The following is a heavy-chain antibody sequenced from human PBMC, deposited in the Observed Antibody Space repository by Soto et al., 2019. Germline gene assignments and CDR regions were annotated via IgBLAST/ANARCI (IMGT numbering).Heavy chain of an antibody. CDR1: GLTFSSDA. CDR2: IRGSGGST. Sequence: GSLRPSCAASGLTFSSDAMSWVRQAPGKGLEWVSAIRGSGGSTYYADSVKGRFTISRDNSKNTLYLQMNSLRDEDTAVYYCARDDASGDFDYWGQGTLVTVSS. J-gene: IGHJ4*02. CDR3: ARDDASGDFDY. V-gene: IGHV3-23*01. D-gene: IGHD3-10*01.